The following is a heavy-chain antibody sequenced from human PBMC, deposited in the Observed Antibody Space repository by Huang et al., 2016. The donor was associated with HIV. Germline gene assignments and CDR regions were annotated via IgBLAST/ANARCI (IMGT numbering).Heavy chain of an antibody. J-gene: IGHJ5*02. V-gene: IGHV5-51*01. CDR1: GYSFHTYW. CDR2: IYPGDSDT. CDR3: ARGGIAAAANNWFDP. Sequence: EVQLVQSGAEVRKPGESLKISCKGSGYSFHTYWTGWVRQMPGKGLEWMVIIYPGDSDTKSSPSFQGQVTISVDKSTSTADLQWRSLKASYTAIYYCARGGIAAAANNWFDPWGQGTLVTVSS. D-gene: IGHD6-13*01.